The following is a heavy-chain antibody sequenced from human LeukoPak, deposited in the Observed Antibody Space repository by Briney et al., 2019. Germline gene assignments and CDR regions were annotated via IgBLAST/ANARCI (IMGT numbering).Heavy chain of an antibody. CDR3: ARERTPGSGYGVDY. CDR2: VNPNINGT. D-gene: IGHD6-25*01. J-gene: IGHJ4*02. CDR1: GDIFTGYY. Sequence: ASVKVSCKASGDIFTGYYIQWVRQAPGDGLEWIGWVNPNINGTNYAQKFQGRVTLTGDRSISTAYMELSRLRSDDTAVYYCARERTPGSGYGVDYWGQGTVVTVSS. V-gene: IGHV1-2*02.